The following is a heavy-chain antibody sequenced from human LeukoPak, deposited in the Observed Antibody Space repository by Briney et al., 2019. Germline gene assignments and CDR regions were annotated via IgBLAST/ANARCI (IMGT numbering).Heavy chain of an antibody. CDR1: GFTFSSYW. D-gene: IGHD5-18*01. CDR3: AKEDGYSYGFFDY. J-gene: IGHJ4*02. Sequence: GGSLRLSCAASGFTFSSYWMSWVRQAPGKGLEWVANIKQDGSEKYYVDSVKGRFTISRDNSKNTLYLQMNSLRAEDTAVYYCAKEDGYSYGFFDYWGQGTLVTVSS. V-gene: IGHV3-7*01. CDR2: IKQDGSEK.